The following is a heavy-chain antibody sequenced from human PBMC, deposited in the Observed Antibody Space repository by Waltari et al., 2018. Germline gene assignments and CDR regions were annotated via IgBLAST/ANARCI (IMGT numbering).Heavy chain of an antibody. D-gene: IGHD2-21*01. CDR2: IHYSGST. V-gene: IGHV4-34*01. CDR1: GEPFLGYF. CDR3: ARYGEVPASYFFDY. Sequence: QVQLHQWGAGQLKPSDTLSLTCAVPGEPFLGYFGSWIRQSPGKGLEWLGSIHYSGSTNYNPTLESRLSLSVDTTKKRFSLSLTSVTAADAALYFCARYGEVPASYFFDYWGQGTLVTVSS. J-gene: IGHJ4*01.